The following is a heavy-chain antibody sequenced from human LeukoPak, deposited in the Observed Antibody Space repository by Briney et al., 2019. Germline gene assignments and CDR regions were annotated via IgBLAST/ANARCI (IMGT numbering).Heavy chain of an antibody. CDR3: ARSRDSSGYDFDY. CDR2: IIPILGIA. V-gene: IGHV1-69*04. CDR1: GGTFSSYA. D-gene: IGHD3-22*01. J-gene: IGHJ4*02. Sequence: ASVKVSCKASGGTFSSYAISWVRQAPGQGLEWMGRIIPILGIANYAQKFQGRVTITADKSTSTAYMELSSLRSADTAVYYCARSRDSSGYDFDYWGQGTLVTVSS.